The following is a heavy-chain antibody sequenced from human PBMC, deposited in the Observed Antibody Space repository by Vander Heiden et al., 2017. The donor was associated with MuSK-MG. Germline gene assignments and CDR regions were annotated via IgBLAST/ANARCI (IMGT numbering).Heavy chain of an antibody. Sequence: VQLVHPGAQVHTPALFLRIPSLDPAHISTGHCTTWVRQLPGKGPEWMGKTDPTDSYTRYSPSFQGHVTISADTSVSTTYLQWSSLTASDTAAYYCVRHWDNSPYDYWGQGTLVTVSS. V-gene: IGHV5-10-1*01. D-gene: IGHD1-26*01. J-gene: IGHJ4*02. CDR3: VRHWDNSPYDY. CDR2: TDPTDSYT. CDR1: AHISTGHC.